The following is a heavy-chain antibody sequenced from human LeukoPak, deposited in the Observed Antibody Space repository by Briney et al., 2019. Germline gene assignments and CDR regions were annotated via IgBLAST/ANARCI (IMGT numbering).Heavy chain of an antibody. CDR1: GASVTSYY. Sequence: SETLSLTCTVSGASVTSYYWSWIRQPAGKGLEWIGRLYISETNYNPSLGSRVTMSVDTSKNQLSLKLTSVTAADTAVYYCARDGGYPVVGAFDIWGQGTMVSVSS. V-gene: IGHV4-4*07. CDR3: ARDGGYPVVGAFDI. D-gene: IGHD3-22*01. J-gene: IGHJ3*02. CDR2: LYISET.